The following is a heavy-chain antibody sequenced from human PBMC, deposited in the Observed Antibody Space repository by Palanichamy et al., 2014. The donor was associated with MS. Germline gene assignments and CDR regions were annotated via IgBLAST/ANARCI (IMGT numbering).Heavy chain of an antibody. CDR3: ARGLWSSSRVGYYFDN. V-gene: IGHV1-3*01. J-gene: IGHJ4*02. CDR1: GYTFTDYA. D-gene: IGHD3-3*01. Sequence: QVQLVQSGAEVKKPGASVKVSCKASGYTFTDYAMNWVRQAPGQRLEWMGWINAGNGNTKYSQKFQGRVTLTRDTSASTAYMELSSLTPEDTAVYYCARGLWSSSRVGYYFDNWGQGTLVTVSS. CDR2: INAGNGNT.